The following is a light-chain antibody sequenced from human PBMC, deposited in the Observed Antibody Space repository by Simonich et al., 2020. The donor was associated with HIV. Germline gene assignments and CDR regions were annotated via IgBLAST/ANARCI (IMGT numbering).Light chain of an antibody. J-gene: IGKJ5*01. CDR2: TAS. CDR3: QHYNSFPVT. Sequence: IQLTQSPSTLSVSVGDRVTITCRASQSISSWLAWYQQKPGKAPKLLIYTASSLESGVPSRFSGSGSGTEFTLTISSLQPDDFATYYCQHYNSFPVTFGQGTRLEIK. CDR1: QSISSW. V-gene: IGKV1-5*03.